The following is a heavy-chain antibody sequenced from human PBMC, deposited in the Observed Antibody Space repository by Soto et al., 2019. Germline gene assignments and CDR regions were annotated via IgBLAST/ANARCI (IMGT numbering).Heavy chain of an antibody. V-gene: IGHV5-51*01. D-gene: IGHD3-22*01. CDR3: ARKDKSGYFNWFDP. CDR2: IFPSDSDT. Sequence: GESLKISCRTSGYRFTSYRIAWVRQMPGKGLEWMGIIFPSDSDTRYSPSFQGQVTISADRSTSTVFLQWASLKASDTAVYFCARKDKSGYFNWFDPWGQGTLVTVSS. CDR1: GYRFTSYR. J-gene: IGHJ5*02.